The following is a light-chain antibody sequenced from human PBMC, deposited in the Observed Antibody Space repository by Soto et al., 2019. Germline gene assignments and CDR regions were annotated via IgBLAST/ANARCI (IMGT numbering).Light chain of an antibody. V-gene: IGKV3-20*01. CDR2: GAS. CDR3: QQYTGPPTT. Sequence: EIILTQCPDTVSLSPGERATLSCRASQTVSSNYLAWCQQRPGQAPRLLIYGASTRAAGIPDRFSGSGSGTDFTLTITRLEPEDSAVYFCQQYTGPPTTFGQGTRLEIK. J-gene: IGKJ5*01. CDR1: QTVSSNY.